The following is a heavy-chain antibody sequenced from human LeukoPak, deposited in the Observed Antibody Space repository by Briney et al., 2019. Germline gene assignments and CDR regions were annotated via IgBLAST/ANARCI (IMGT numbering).Heavy chain of an antibody. CDR2: INPNSGGT. J-gene: IGHJ3*02. CDR3: ARVWEYHYDSRAFDI. V-gene: IGHV1-2*06. D-gene: IGHD3-22*01. Sequence: ASVKVSCKASGYTFTGYYMHWVRQAPGQGLEWMGRINPNSGGTNYAQKFQGRVTMTRDTSISTAYMELSRLRSDDTAVYYCARVWEYHYDSRAFDIWGQGTMVTVSS. CDR1: GYTFTGYY.